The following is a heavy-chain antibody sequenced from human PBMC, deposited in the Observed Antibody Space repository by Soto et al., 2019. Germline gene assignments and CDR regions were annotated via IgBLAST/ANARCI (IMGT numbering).Heavy chain of an antibody. Sequence: ESGGGLVQTGGSLRLSCVASGFTFSSYWMAWVRQAPGKGLEWVANIKQDGSEKYYVDSVKGRFTISRDNAKNSLYLQMSSLRAEDTAVYYCARSQGGAFDIWGQGTMVTVSS. CDR3: ARSQGGAFDI. J-gene: IGHJ3*02. CDR2: IKQDGSEK. V-gene: IGHV3-7*01. CDR1: GFTFSSYW.